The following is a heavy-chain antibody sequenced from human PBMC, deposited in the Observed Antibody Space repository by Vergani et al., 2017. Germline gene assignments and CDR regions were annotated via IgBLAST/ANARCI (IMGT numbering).Heavy chain of an antibody. CDR1: GFSFRGHG. V-gene: IGHV3-30*18. CDR3: AKDLSYSTAGPHFDS. CDR2: ISYDGDRR. J-gene: IGHJ4*02. D-gene: IGHD4-11*01. Sequence: QVHLVESGGGVVQPGRSLTLSCVASGFSFRGHGMHWVRQAPGKGLEWVAMISYDGDRRDYGDFAKGRVTISRDSSKTVYLQMNNLRVEDTAMYFCAKDLSYSTAGPHFDSRGQGTLVTVSS.